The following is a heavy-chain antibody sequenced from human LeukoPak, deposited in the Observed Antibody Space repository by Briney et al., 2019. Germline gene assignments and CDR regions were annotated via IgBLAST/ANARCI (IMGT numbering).Heavy chain of an antibody. J-gene: IGHJ4*02. D-gene: IGHD4-17*01. V-gene: IGHV3-53*01. Sequence: GGSLRLSCAASGFTVSSNYMSWVRQAPGKGLEWVSVIHSGGNTYYADSVKGRFTISRDNSKNTLYLQMNSLRAEDTALYYCASGDYDAYYFDYWGQGTLVTVSS. CDR2: IHSGGNT. CDR3: ASGDYDAYYFDY. CDR1: GFTVSSNY.